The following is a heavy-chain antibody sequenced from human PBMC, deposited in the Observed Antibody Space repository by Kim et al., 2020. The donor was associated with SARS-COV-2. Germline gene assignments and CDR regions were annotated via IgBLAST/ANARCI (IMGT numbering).Heavy chain of an antibody. CDR1: GFTFSSYA. Sequence: GGSLRLSCAASGFTFSSYAMSWVRQAPGKGLEWVSAISGSGGSTYYADSVKGRFTISRDNSKNTLYLQMNSLSAEDTAVYYCAKDPTPSENSAHWGQGTLVTVAS. J-gene: IGHJ4*02. V-gene: IGHV3-23*01. CDR3: AKDPTPSENSAH. CDR2: ISGSGGST. D-gene: IGHD1-7*01.